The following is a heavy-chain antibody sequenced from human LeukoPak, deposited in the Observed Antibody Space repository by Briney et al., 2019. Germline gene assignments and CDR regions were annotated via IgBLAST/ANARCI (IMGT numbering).Heavy chain of an antibody. Sequence: GGSLRLSCAASGFTFSSYGMHWVRQAPGKGLEWVAFIRYDGSNKYYADSVKGRFTISRDNSKNTLYLQMNSLRGEDTAVYYCAKDSYGSGSYYRYYYYYMDVWGKGTTVTISS. CDR2: IRYDGSNK. CDR1: GFTFSSYG. V-gene: IGHV3-30*02. CDR3: AKDSYGSGSYYRYYYYYMDV. D-gene: IGHD3-10*01. J-gene: IGHJ6*03.